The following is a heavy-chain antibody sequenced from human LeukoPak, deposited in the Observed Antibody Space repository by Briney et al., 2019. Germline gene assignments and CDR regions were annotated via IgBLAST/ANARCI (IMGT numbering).Heavy chain of an antibody. D-gene: IGHD2-2*01. CDR2: SIPIFGTA. Sequence: GASVKVSCKASGGTFSSYAISWGRQAPVQGLEWMGGSIPIFGTANYAQKFQGRVTITTDESQSTAYLELSSLSSEDTAVYSYASGYCSSTSCYGYYYYYYMDVWGKGTTVTVSS. J-gene: IGHJ6*03. CDR1: GGTFSSYA. CDR3: ASGYCSSTSCYGYYYYYYMDV. V-gene: IGHV1-69*05.